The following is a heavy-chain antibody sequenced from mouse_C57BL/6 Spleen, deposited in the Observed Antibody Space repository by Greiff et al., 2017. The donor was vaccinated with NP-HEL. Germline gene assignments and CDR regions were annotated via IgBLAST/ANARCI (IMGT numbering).Heavy chain of an antibody. V-gene: IGHV1-50*01. CDR2: IDPSDSYT. CDR1: GYTFTSYW. D-gene: IGHD2-2*01. J-gene: IGHJ2*01. CDR3: ARGGTYVYDGG. Sequence: QVQLQQPGAELVKPGASVKLSCKASGYTFTSYWMQWVKQRPGQGLEWIGEIDPSDSYTNYNQKFKGKATLTVDTSSSTAYMQLSSLTSEDSAVYYCARGGTYVYDGGRGQGTTLTVSS.